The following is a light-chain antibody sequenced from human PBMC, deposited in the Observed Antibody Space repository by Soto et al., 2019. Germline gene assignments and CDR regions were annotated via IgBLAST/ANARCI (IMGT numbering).Light chain of an antibody. V-gene: IGKV1-33*01. Sequence: DIQMTQSPSSLSASVGDRVTITCLASHDIGNYLNWYQQKPGKAPKLLIYYGSNLETGVSSRFSGSGSGTDFTFTISSLQPEDIATYFCQQYENLPRFIFGPGTKVDIK. J-gene: IGKJ3*01. CDR3: QQYENLPRFI. CDR2: YGS. CDR1: HDIGNY.